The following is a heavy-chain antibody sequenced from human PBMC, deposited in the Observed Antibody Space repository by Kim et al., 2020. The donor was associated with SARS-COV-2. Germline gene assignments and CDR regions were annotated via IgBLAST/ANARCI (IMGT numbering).Heavy chain of an antibody. V-gene: IGHV4-34*01. D-gene: IGHD6-19*01. CDR3: ARGLSYSSGWYNWGNWFDP. J-gene: IGHJ5*02. Sequence: SETLSLTCAVYGGSFSGYYWSWIRQPPGKGLEWIGEINHSGSTNYNPSLKSRVTISVDTSKNQFSLKLSSVTAADTAVYYCARGLSYSSGWYNWGNWFDPWGQGTLVTVSS. CDR1: GGSFSGYY. CDR2: INHSGST.